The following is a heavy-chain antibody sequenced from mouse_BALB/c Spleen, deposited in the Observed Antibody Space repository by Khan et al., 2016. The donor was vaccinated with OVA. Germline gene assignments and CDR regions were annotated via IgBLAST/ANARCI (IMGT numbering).Heavy chain of an antibody. J-gene: IGHJ3*01. V-gene: IGHV5-4*02. Sequence: EVELVDSGGGLVKPGGSLKLSCAASGFTFSDYYMYWVRQTPEKRLEWVATISDGGSYTYYPDSVKGRFTISRDNAKNNLYLQMSSLKSEDTAMYYCARAGYGGFAYWGQGTLVTVSA. CDR1: GFTFSDYY. CDR3: ARAGYGGFAY. CDR2: ISDGGSYT. D-gene: IGHD1-1*02.